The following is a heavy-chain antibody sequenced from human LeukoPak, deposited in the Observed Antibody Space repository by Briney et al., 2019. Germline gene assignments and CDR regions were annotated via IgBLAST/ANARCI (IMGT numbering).Heavy chain of an antibody. V-gene: IGHV3-9*01. CDR3: AKDTRDGYNLGFDY. Sequence: GGSLRLSCAASGFNFDDYAMHWVRHAPGKGLEWVSGISWNSGSIGYADSVKGRFTISRDNAKNSLYLQMNSLRAEDTALYYCAKDTRDGYNLGFDYWGQGTLVTVSS. CDR2: ISWNSGSI. CDR1: GFNFDDYA. D-gene: IGHD5-24*01. J-gene: IGHJ4*02.